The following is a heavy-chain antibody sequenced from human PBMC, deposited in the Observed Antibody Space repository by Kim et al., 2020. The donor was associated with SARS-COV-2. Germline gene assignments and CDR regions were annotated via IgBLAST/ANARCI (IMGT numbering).Heavy chain of an antibody. CDR3: AKDTGYSTGWNDAFDI. Sequence: GGSLRLSCAASGFTFSNYAMNWVRQAPGKGLEWVSGISRSGGTTYYADSVKGRFTISRDNSKNTLYIQVNSLRAEDAAVYYCAKDTGYSTGWNDAFDIWGQGTMVTVSS. V-gene: IGHV3-23*01. CDR1: GFTFSNYA. CDR2: ISRSGGTT. J-gene: IGHJ3*02. D-gene: IGHD6-19*01.